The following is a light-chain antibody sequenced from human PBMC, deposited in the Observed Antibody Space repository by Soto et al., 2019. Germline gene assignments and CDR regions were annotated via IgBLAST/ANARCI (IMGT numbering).Light chain of an antibody. J-gene: IGKJ1*01. V-gene: IGKV1-39*01. CDR1: QSISSY. CDR3: QQSYISPST. CDR2: AAS. Sequence: DIQMTQSPSSLSASVGDRVTITCRASQSISSYLNWYQQKPGKAPKLLIYAASSLQSGVPSRFRGSGSGTDYTLTISSLQPEDFATYYCQQSYISPSTFGQGTKVDIK.